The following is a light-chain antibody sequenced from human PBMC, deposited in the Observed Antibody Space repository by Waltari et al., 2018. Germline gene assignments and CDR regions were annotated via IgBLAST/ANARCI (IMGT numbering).Light chain of an antibody. CDR1: QSVSRY. Sequence: IVLTQSPGTLSLSPGERATLSCRASQSVSRYLVWYQQKPGQAPRRLIYAASIRATGIPDRFSGSGSGTDFSLTISRLEPEDFAVYYCQKYDRLPATFGQGTKVEIK. J-gene: IGKJ1*01. CDR2: AAS. CDR3: QKYDRLPAT. V-gene: IGKV3-20*01.